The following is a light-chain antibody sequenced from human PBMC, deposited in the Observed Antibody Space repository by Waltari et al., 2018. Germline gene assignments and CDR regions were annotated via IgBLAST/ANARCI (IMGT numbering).Light chain of an antibody. Sequence: EVVMTQSPATLSVSPGERVTLSCRASQSVSRFVAWYQQKPGQAPRLLIYGASTRATGIPARFSGSGSGTEFTLTISSLQSEDFAVYYCQQYNDWPPLTFGGGTK. J-gene: IGKJ4*01. CDR2: GAS. CDR3: QQYNDWPPLT. CDR1: QSVSRF. V-gene: IGKV3-15*01.